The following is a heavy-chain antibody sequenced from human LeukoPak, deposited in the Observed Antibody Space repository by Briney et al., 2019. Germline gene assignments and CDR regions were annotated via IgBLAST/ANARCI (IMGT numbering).Heavy chain of an antibody. CDR3: SRGYSYGDF. J-gene: IGHJ4*02. D-gene: IGHD5-18*01. CDR2: ISYDGSDK. V-gene: IGHV3-30*03. CDR1: GFTFSSYG. Sequence: PGRSLRLSCAASGFTFSSYGMHWVRQAPGKGLEWVAVISYDGSDKYYTDSVKGRFTISRDNSKNTLYLRMNSLRAEDTAVYYCSRGYSYGDFWGQGTLVSVSS.